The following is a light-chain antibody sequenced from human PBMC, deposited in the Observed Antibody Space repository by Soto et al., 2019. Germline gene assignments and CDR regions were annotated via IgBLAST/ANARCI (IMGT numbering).Light chain of an antibody. CDR2: AAS. CDR3: QQSYSTPWT. CDR1: QSISSY. V-gene: IGKV1-39*01. J-gene: IGKJ1*01. Sequence: DIQMTQSPSSLSASVGDRVTIXXRASQSISSYLNWYQQKPGKAPKIXIYAASSLQSGVPSRFSGSGAGTDFTLTTSSLQPEDFATYYCQQSYSTPWTFGQGTKVDIK.